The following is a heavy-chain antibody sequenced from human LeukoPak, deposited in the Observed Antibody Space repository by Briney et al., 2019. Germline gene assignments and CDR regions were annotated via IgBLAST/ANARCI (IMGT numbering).Heavy chain of an antibody. J-gene: IGHJ4*02. CDR2: ISGSGYST. D-gene: IGHD1-26*01. Sequence: GGSLRLSCAASGFTFSSYAMSWVRQAPGKGLEWVSGISGSGYSTFYLDSVKGRFTISRDNSKNTLYLQMNSLRADDTAVYYCAKPTEGSGSFLINYWGQGTLVTVSS. V-gene: IGHV3-23*01. CDR1: GFTFSSYA. CDR3: AKPTEGSGSFLINY.